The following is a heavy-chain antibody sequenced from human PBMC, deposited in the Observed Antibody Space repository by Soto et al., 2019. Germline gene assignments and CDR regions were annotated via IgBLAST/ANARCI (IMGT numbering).Heavy chain of an antibody. CDR1: GFTFRSYA. V-gene: IGHV3-30-3*01. J-gene: IGHJ6*02. Sequence: GGTLRLSCAASGFTFRSYAMHWVRQAPGKGLEWVAVISYDGSNKYYADSVKGRFTISRDNSKNTLYLQMNSLRAEDTAVYYCARAYSSSYYYYYGMDVWGQGTTVTVSS. CDR3: ARAYSSSYYYYYGMDV. CDR2: ISYDGSNK. D-gene: IGHD6-6*01.